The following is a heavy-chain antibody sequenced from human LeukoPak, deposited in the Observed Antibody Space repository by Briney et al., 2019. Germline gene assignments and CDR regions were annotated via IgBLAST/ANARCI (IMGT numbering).Heavy chain of an antibody. CDR2: ISWNSGSI. D-gene: IGHD3-10*01. J-gene: IGHJ4*02. CDR3: ARGHGSGSYLVY. V-gene: IGHV3-9*01. CDR1: GFTFDDYA. Sequence: GGSLRLSCAASGFTFDDYAMHWVRQAPGKGLEWVSGISWNSGSIGYADSVKGRFTISRDNAKNTLYLQMNSLRAEDTAVYYCARGHGSGSYLVYWGQGTLVTVSS.